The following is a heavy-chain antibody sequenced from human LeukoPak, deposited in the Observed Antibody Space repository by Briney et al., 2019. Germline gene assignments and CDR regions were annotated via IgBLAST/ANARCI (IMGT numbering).Heavy chain of an antibody. CDR2: MNSDGTNT. Sequence: GGSLRLSCSASGFTFSTYWMHWVRQAPGKGLVWVSHMNSDGTNTGYADSVKGRFTISRDDARNTLFLQMNSLRVEDTAVYYCASGPWLADYWGQGTLVTVSS. CDR3: ASGPWLADY. V-gene: IGHV3-74*01. J-gene: IGHJ4*02. D-gene: IGHD6-19*01. CDR1: GFTFSTYW.